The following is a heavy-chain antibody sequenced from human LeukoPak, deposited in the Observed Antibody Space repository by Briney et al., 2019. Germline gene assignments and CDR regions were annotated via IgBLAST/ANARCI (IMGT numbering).Heavy chain of an antibody. CDR3: AQYAYDAFDI. J-gene: IGHJ3*02. CDR2: ISAYNGDT. CDR1: GYTFTSYG. D-gene: IGHD2-2*01. Sequence: EASVTVSCKASGYTFTSYGISWVRQAPGQGLEWMGWISAYNGDTNYAQKLQGKVTMTTDTSTSTAYMELRSLRSDDTAVYYCAQYAYDAFDIWGQGTMVTVSS. V-gene: IGHV1-18*01.